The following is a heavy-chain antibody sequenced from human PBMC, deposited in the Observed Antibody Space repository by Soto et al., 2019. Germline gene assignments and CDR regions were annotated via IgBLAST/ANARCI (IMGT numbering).Heavy chain of an antibody. CDR3: AKELWFEEFYYYYGMDV. J-gene: IGHJ6*02. CDR1: GFTFSSYG. V-gene: IGHV3-30*18. D-gene: IGHD3-10*01. CDR2: ISYDGSNK. Sequence: QVQLVESGGGVVQPGRSLRLSCAASGFTFSSYGMHWVRQAPGKGLEWVAVISYDGSNKYYADSVKGRFTISRDNSKNTLYLQMNSLRAEDTAVYYCAKELWFEEFYYYYGMDVWGQGTTVTVSS.